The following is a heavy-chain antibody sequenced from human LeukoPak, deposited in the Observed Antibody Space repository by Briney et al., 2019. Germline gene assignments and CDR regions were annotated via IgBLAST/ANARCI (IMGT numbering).Heavy chain of an antibody. CDR1: GFTVSSNY. J-gene: IGHJ3*02. D-gene: IGHD1/OR15-1a*01. CDR2: IYSGGST. Sequence: GGSLRLSCAASGFTVSSNYMSWVRQAPGKGLEWVSVIYSGGSTYYADSVKGGFTISRDNSKNTLYLQMNSLRAEDTAVYYCARSDSNWDIDIWGQGTMVTVSS. V-gene: IGHV3-53*01. CDR3: ARSDSNWDIDI.